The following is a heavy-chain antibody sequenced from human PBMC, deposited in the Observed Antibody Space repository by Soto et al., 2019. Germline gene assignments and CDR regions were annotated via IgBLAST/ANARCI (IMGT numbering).Heavy chain of an antibody. CDR1: GYTLTGYY. V-gene: IGHV1-2*04. CDR2: INPNSGGT. J-gene: IGHJ3*02. D-gene: IGHD5-12*01. CDR3: ARVNSGYDYAFDI. Sequence: ASVKVSCKASGYTLTGYYMHWVRQAPGQGLEWMGWINPNSGGTNYAQKFQGWVTMTRDTSISTAYMELSRLRSDDTAVYYCARVNSGYDYAFDIWGQGTMVTVSS.